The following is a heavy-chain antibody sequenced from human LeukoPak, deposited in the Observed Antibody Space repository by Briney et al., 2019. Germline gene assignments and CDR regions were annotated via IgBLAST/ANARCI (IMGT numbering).Heavy chain of an antibody. Sequence: SETLSLTCAVSGGSISSGGYSWSWIRQPPGKGLEWIGYIYHSGSTYYNPSLKSRVTISVDRSKNQFSLKLSSVTAADTAVYYCARTRGYYHDFPGGFDYWGQGTLVTVSS. D-gene: IGHD3/OR15-3a*01. CDR2: IYHSGST. J-gene: IGHJ4*02. CDR3: ARTRGYYHDFPGGFDY. CDR1: GGSISSGGYS. V-gene: IGHV4-30-2*01.